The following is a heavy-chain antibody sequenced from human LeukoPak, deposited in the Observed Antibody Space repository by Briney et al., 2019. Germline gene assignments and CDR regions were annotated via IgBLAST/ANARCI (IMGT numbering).Heavy chain of an antibody. Sequence: GGSLRLSCAASEFTVDDTYMSWFRQAPGKGLEWVSVVYSGGRTFYADSVKGRFTISRDNSKNTVYLQMNSLRADDTAVYYCARQAAAGLDYWGQGTLVTVSS. CDR1: EFTVDDTY. CDR2: VYSGGRT. V-gene: IGHV3-66*02. CDR3: ARQAAAGLDY. J-gene: IGHJ4*02. D-gene: IGHD6-13*01.